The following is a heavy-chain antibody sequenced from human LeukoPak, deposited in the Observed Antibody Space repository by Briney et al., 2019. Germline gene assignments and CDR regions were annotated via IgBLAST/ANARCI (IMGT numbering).Heavy chain of an antibody. D-gene: IGHD6-13*01. CDR3: ARGRIAAAVNYYYYYMDV. V-gene: IGHV1-69*05. CDR2: IIPIFGTA. J-gene: IGHJ6*03. Sequence: ASVKVSCKASGGTFSSYAISWVRQAPGQGLEWMGGIIPIFGTANYAQKFQGRVMITTDESTSTAYMELSSLRSEDTAVYYCARGRIAAAVNYYYYYMDVWGKGTTVTVSS. CDR1: GGTFSSYA.